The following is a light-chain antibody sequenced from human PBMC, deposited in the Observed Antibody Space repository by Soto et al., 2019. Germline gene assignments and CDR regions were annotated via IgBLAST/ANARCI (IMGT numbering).Light chain of an antibody. V-gene: IGLV2-14*01. CDR2: EVS. CDR1: SSDVGGYNY. CDR3: ASYTSSSTLI. Sequence: QSALTQPASVSGSPGQSITISCTGTSSDVGGYNYVSWYQQHPGKAPKLMIYEVSNRPSGVSNRFSGSKSGNTASLTISAVQAEDEADYFCASYTSSSTLIFGTGTKVTV. J-gene: IGLJ1*01.